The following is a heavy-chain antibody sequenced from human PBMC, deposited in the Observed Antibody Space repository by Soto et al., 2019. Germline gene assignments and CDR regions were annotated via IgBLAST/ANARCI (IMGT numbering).Heavy chain of an antibody. Sequence: QVQLVQSGAEVKKPGASVKVSCKASGYTFTSYGISWVRQAPGQGLEWMGWISAYNGNTNYEQKLQGRVTMTTDTPTSTAYMEVRSLRSDDTAVYYCASDRGSYALDYWGQGTLFTVSS. CDR3: ASDRGSYALDY. V-gene: IGHV1-18*01. CDR2: ISAYNGNT. D-gene: IGHD1-26*01. CDR1: GYTFTSYG. J-gene: IGHJ4*02.